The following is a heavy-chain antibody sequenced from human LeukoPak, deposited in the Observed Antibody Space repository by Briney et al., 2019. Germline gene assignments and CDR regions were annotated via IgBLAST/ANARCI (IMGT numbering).Heavy chain of an antibody. CDR3: ARNYYDSSGYYYFYLDY. V-gene: IGHV4-34*01. CDR1: GGSFSGYF. Sequence: SETLSLTCAVYGGSFSGYFWSWIRQSPGKGLQWIGEMTHSGSTNYNPSLKTRATISVDRSKNHFSLSLSSVTAADTAVYYCARNYYDSSGYYYFYLDYWGQGTLVTVSS. CDR2: MTHSGST. D-gene: IGHD3-22*01. J-gene: IGHJ4*02.